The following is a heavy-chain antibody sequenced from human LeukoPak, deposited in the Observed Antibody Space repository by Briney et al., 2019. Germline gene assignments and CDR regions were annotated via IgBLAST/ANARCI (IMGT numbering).Heavy chain of an antibody. CDR1: GGSISSYY. J-gene: IGHJ4*02. Sequence: PSETLSLTCTVSGGSISSYYWSWIRQPPGKGLEWVGYIYYSGSTNYNPSLESRVTISVDTSKNQLSLKLSSVTAADTAVYYCARGYSSSWWDFDYWGQGTLVTVSS. CDR2: IYYSGST. V-gene: IGHV4-59*01. CDR3: ARGYSSSWWDFDY. D-gene: IGHD6-13*01.